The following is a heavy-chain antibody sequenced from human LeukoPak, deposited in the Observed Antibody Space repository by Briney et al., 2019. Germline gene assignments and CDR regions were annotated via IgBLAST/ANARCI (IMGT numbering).Heavy chain of an antibody. Sequence: SQTLSLTCAISGDSVSSNSAAWNWIRQSPSRGLEWLGRTYYRSKWYNDYAVSVKSRITINPDTSKNQFSLKLSPVTAADTAVYYCARDSRGQIFGVDFNWFDPWGQGTLVTVSS. D-gene: IGHD3-3*01. J-gene: IGHJ5*02. CDR1: GDSVSSNSAA. V-gene: IGHV6-1*01. CDR3: ARDSRGQIFGVDFNWFDP. CDR2: TYYRSKWYN.